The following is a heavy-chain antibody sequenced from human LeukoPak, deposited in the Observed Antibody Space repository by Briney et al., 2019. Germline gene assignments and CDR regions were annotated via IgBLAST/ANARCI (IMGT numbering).Heavy chain of an antibody. D-gene: IGHD3-3*01. J-gene: IGHJ4*02. CDR2: INPSGGST. Sequence: ASVKVSCKASGGTFSSYAISWVRQAPGQGLEWMGIINPSGGSTSYAQKFQGRVTMTRDMSASTVYMELSSLRSEDTAVYYCARGGAYYDFWSGHFDYWGQGTLVTVSS. CDR3: ARGGAYYDFWSGHFDY. V-gene: IGHV1-46*01. CDR1: GGTFSSYA.